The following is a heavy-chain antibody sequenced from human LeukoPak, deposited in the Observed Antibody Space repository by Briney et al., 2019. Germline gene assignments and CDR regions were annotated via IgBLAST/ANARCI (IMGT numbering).Heavy chain of an antibody. V-gene: IGHV3-11*01. J-gene: IGHJ5*02. CDR3: ATDGDGLDT. CDR1: GFTFNDYY. Sequence: GGSLGLSCAASGFTFNDYYMSWIRQAPGKGLEWLSYINIGGTNTHYADSVKGRFTISRDNAKKSLYLEMNNLRTEDTAVYYCATDGDGLDTWGQGVVVSVSS. CDR2: INIGGTNT.